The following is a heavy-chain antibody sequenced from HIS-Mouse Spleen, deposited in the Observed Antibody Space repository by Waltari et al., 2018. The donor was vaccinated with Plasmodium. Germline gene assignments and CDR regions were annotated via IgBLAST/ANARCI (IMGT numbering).Heavy chain of an antibody. CDR2: IYYSGST. Sequence: QLQLTQSGPGLVKPSETLSLTCTVSGGPFSSSSYYWGWIRQPPGKGLEWIGSIYYSGSTYYNPSLKSRVTISVDTSKNQFSLKLSSVTAADTAVYYCARRGGSYYYFDYWGQGTLVTVSS. D-gene: IGHD1-26*01. J-gene: IGHJ4*02. CDR3: ARRGGSYYYFDY. V-gene: IGHV4-39*01. CDR1: GGPFSSSSYY.